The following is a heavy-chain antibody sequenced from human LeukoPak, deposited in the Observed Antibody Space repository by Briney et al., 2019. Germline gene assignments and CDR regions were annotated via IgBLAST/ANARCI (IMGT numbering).Heavy chain of an antibody. CDR3: AKRGVVIRVILVGFHKQAYYFDS. V-gene: IGHV3-23*01. CDR1: GITLSNYG. CDR2: ISDTGGST. Sequence: GGSLRLSCAVSGITLSNYGMSWVRQAPGKGLEWVAGISDTGGSTNYADSVKGRFTISSDNPKNTLYLQMNSLRAEDTAVYFCAKRGVVIRVILVGFHKQAYYFDSWGQGALVTVSS. D-gene: IGHD3-22*01. J-gene: IGHJ4*02.